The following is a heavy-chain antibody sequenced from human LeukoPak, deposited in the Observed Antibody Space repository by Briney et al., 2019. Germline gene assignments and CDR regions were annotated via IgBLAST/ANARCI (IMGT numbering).Heavy chain of an antibody. Sequence: PGGSLRLSCAASGFTFSSYGMHWVRQAPGKGLEWVAFIRYDGSNKYYADSVKGRFTISRDNSKNTLYLQMNSLRAEDTAVYYCAKVRFVVVPAAIRELDYWGQGTLVTVSS. CDR2: IRYDGSNK. V-gene: IGHV3-30*02. J-gene: IGHJ4*02. CDR3: AKVRFVVVPAAIRELDY. CDR1: GFTFSSYG. D-gene: IGHD2-2*02.